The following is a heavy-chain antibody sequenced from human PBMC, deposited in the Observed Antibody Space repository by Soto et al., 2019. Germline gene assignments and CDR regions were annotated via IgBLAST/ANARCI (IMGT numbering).Heavy chain of an antibody. CDR3: ARGANGIDRLDH. CDR2: ISSSSDFI. D-gene: IGHD5-12*01. CDR1: GFTFRSYE. Sequence: VGSLRLSCEVSGFTFRSYEMHWVRQAPGKGLEWLSYISSSSDFIYYSESVKGRFTISRDNANTSLYLQMNSLRAADTAIYYCARGANGIDRLDHWGQGAPVTVSS. V-gene: IGHV3-21*05. J-gene: IGHJ5*02.